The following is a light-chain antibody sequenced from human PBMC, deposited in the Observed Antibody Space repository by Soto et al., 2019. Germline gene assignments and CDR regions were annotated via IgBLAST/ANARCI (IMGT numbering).Light chain of an antibody. CDR2: EVS. V-gene: IGLV2-23*02. CDR3: CSYAGSVV. CDR1: SSDVGSYNL. J-gene: IGLJ2*01. Sequence: QSALTQPASVSGSPGQSITISCTGTSSDVGSYNLVSWYQQHPGKAPKLMIYEVSKRPSGVSNRFSGSKSGNTASVTISGLQAEDEADYYCCSYAGSVVFGRGTKLTVL.